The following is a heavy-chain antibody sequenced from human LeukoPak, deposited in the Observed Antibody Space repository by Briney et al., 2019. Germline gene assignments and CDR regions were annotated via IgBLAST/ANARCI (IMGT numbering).Heavy chain of an antibody. J-gene: IGHJ4*02. D-gene: IGHD3-22*01. CDR2: ISWNSGSI. V-gene: IGHV3-9*01. CDR3: ARDGRWINYYDGSSPV. CDR1: GFTFVDYA. Sequence: GGSLRLSCAASGFTFVDYAMHWVRQAPGKGLEWVSGISWNSGSIGYADSVKGRFTISRDNAKNSLYLQMNSLRVEDTGVYYCARDGRWINYYDGSSPVWGQGALVTVSS.